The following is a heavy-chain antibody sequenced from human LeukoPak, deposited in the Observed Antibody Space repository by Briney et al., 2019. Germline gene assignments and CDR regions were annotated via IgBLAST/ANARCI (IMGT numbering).Heavy chain of an antibody. Sequence: ASVKVSCKASGYTFTNYGISWVRQAPGQGLEWVAWISLATGAPSYAQKFQGRVTLTTDTSTSTAYMELRSLKSDDTAVYYCARDIGLVRGIIMAHWGQGTQVSVSS. D-gene: IGHD3-10*01. CDR1: GYTFTNYG. CDR2: ISLATGAP. J-gene: IGHJ4*02. V-gene: IGHV1-18*01. CDR3: ARDIGLVRGIIMAH.